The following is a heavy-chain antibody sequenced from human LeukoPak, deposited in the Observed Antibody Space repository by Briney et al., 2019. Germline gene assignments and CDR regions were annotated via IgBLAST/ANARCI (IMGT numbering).Heavy chain of an antibody. Sequence: ASVKVSCNASGYTFTSYDINWVRQATGQGLEWRGWMNPNRVNAGYAQKFQGRVTMTRNTSISTAYMELSSLRCEETAGYYCARGGSGSGPPGKRFDPWGQGTVVTVSS. CDR3: ARGGSGSGPPGKRFDP. CDR1: GYTFTSYD. CDR2: MNPNRVNA. J-gene: IGHJ5*02. D-gene: IGHD3-10*01. V-gene: IGHV1-8*01.